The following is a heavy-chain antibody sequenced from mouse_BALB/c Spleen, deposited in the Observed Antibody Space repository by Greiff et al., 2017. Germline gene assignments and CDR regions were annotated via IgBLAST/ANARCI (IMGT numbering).Heavy chain of an antibody. CDR3: TRDGNLAWFAY. CDR1: GFTFSSYT. CDR2: ISSGGSYT. Sequence: EVQRVESGGGLVKPGGSLKLSCAASGFTFSSYTMSWVRQTPEKRLEWVATISSGGSYTYYPDSVKGRFTISRDNAKNTLYLQMSSLKSEDTAMYYCTRDGNLAWFAYWGQGTLVTVSA. D-gene: IGHD2-1*01. J-gene: IGHJ3*01. V-gene: IGHV5-6-4*01.